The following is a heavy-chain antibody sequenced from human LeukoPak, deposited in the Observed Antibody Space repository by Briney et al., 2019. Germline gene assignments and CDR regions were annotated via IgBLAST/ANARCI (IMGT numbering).Heavy chain of an antibody. CDR3: ARGSARYYDFWSGYYPSYNWFDP. Sequence: SETLSLTCTVSGGSISSSNYYWGWIRQPPGKGLEWIGSIYYSGSTYYSPSLKSRVTISVDTSKNQFSLKLSSVTAADTAVYYCARGSARYYDFWSGYYPSYNWFDPWGQGTLVTVSS. V-gene: IGHV4-39*07. CDR2: IYYSGST. CDR1: GGSISSSNYY. D-gene: IGHD3-3*01. J-gene: IGHJ5*02.